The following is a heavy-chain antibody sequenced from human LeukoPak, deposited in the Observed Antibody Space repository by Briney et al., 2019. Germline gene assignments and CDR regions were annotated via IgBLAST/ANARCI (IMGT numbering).Heavy chain of an antibody. CDR3: ARHQGGLLGYCSSTSCYRGLYYFDY. J-gene: IGHJ4*02. V-gene: IGHV4-38-2*01. Sequence: SSETLSLTCAVSGYSISSGYYWGWIRQPPGKGLEWIGSIYHSGSTYYNPSLKSRVTISVDTSKNQFSLKLSSVTAADTAVYYCARHQGGLLGYCSSTSCYRGLYYFDYWGQGTLVTVSS. CDR1: GYSISSGYY. D-gene: IGHD2-2*02. CDR2: IYHSGST.